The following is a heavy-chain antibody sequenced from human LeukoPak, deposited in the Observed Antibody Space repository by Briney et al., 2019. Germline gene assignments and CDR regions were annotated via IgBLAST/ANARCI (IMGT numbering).Heavy chain of an antibody. CDR2: INWNGGST. V-gene: IGHV3-20*04. J-gene: IGHJ6*03. CDR3: ARAQGAHYYYYYMDV. CDR1: GFTFDDYG. Sequence: PGGSLRLSCAASGFTFDDYGMSWVRQAPGKGLEWVSGINWNGGSTGYADSVEGRFTISRDNAKNSLYLQMNSLRAEDTALYYCARAQGAHYYYYYMDVWGKGTTVTVSS. D-gene: IGHD1-26*01.